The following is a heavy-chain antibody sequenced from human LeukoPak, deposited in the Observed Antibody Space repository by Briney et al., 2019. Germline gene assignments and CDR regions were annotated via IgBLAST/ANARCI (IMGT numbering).Heavy chain of an antibody. V-gene: IGHV3-23*01. J-gene: IGHJ4*02. CDR1: GFTFSSYD. D-gene: IGHD3-22*01. CDR2: FSSSSHTT. CDR3: VRDDDRPDNGLDY. Sequence: SGGSLRLSCEASGFTFSSYDMSWVRQAPGKGLEWISSFSSSSHTTYYADSVKGRFTISRDNSKNTLYLQMNSLRAEDTALYYCVRDDDRPDNGLDYWGQGTLVTVSS.